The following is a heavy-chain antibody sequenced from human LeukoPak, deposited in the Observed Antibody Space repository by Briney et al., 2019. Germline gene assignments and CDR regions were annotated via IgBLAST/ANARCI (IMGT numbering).Heavy chain of an antibody. Sequence: PSETLSLTCTVSGGPIGNYYWSWIRQPAGKGLEWIGRTHTSGSTNYNPSLKSRVTMSVGTSKNQFSLKLTSVTAADTAVYYCARGRWKTGMDSPYYFDYWGQGTLVTVSS. D-gene: IGHD2-2*03. CDR3: ARGRWKTGMDSPYYFDY. V-gene: IGHV4-4*07. J-gene: IGHJ4*02. CDR1: GGPIGNYY. CDR2: THTSGST.